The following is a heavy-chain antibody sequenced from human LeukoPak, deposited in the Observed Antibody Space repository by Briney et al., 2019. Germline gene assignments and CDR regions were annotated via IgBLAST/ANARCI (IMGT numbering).Heavy chain of an antibody. J-gene: IGHJ4*02. V-gene: IGHV1-46*01. Sequence: ASVKVSCKASGYTLTSYYIHWVRQAPGQGLEWMGIINPSGGSTSYARKFQGRVTMTRDTSTSTVYMELSSLRSEDTAVYYCARGRREKSSTSCFDYWGQGTLVTVSS. CDR2: INPSGGST. CDR3: ARGRREKSSTSCFDY. D-gene: IGHD2-2*01. CDR1: GYTLTSYY.